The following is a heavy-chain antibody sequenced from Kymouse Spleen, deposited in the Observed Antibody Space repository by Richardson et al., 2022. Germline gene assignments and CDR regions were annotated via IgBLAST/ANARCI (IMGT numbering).Heavy chain of an antibody. D-gene: IGHD6-19*01. CDR2: IRSKANSYAT. J-gene: IGHJ4*02. Sequence: EVQLVESGGGLVQPGGSLKLSCAASGFTFSGSAMHWVRQASGKGLEWVGRIRSKANSYATAYAASVKGRFTISRDDSKNTAYLQMNSLKTEDTAVYYCTRDSSGWSFDYWGQGTLVTVSS. V-gene: IGHV3-73*02. CDR3: TRDSSGWSFDY. CDR1: GFTFSGSA.